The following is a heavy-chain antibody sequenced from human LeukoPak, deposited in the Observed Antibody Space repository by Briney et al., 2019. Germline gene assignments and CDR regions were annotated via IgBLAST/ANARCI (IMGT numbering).Heavy chain of an antibody. D-gene: IGHD1-26*01. V-gene: IGHV3-23*01. CDR1: RFTFISYA. CDR2: ISSSATST. CDR3: AKSPVGSTFCQKPYYYFFDS. Sequence: PGGSLRLSCAGSRFTFISYALSWTRQAPGKGLEWVSTISSSATSTYYADSVKGRFTISRDNSKNIIYLKLNSLTADDTAVSYSAKSPVGSTFCQKPYYYFFDSWGQGTLVTVSS. J-gene: IGHJ4*02.